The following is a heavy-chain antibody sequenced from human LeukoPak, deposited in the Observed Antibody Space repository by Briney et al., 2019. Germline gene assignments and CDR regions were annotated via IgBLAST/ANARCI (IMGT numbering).Heavy chain of an antibody. CDR3: AREGYYYDSSGYYPQDY. CDR1: GGSFSGYY. Sequence: SETLSLTCAVYGGSFSGYYWSWIRQPPGKGLEWIGEINHSGSTNYNPSLKSRVTISVDTSQNQFSLKLSSVTAADTAVYYCAREGYYYDSSGYYPQDYWGQGTLVTVSS. D-gene: IGHD3-22*01. V-gene: IGHV4-34*01. CDR2: INHSGST. J-gene: IGHJ4*02.